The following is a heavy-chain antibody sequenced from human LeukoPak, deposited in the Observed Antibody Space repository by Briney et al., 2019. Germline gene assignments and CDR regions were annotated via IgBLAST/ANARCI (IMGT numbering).Heavy chain of an antibody. CDR1: GFTFSSYA. Sequence: GGSLRLSCAASGFTFSSYAMSWVRQAPGKGLEWVSAISGSSGSTYYADSVKGRFTISRDNSKNTLYLQMNSLRAEDTAVYYCAKDRVRGPITDYWGQGTLVTVSS. CDR2: ISGSSGST. D-gene: IGHD3-10*01. V-gene: IGHV3-23*01. CDR3: AKDRVRGPITDY. J-gene: IGHJ4*02.